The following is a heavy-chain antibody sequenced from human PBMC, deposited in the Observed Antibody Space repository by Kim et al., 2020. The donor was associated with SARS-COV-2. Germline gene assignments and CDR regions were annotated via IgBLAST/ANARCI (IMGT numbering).Heavy chain of an antibody. Sequence: SVKVSCKASGGTFSSYAISWVRQAPGQGLEWMGRIIPILGIANYAQKFQGRVTITADKSTSTAYMELSSLRSEDTAVYYCARMGGGVVGATGSYYYMDVWGKGTTVTVSS. J-gene: IGHJ6*03. CDR2: IIPILGIA. CDR1: GGTFSSYA. D-gene: IGHD1-26*01. V-gene: IGHV1-69*04. CDR3: ARMGGGVVGATGSYYYMDV.